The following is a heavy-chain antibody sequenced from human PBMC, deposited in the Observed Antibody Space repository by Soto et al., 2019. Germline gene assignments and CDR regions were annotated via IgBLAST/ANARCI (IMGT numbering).Heavy chain of an antibody. CDR2: ISYDGSNK. Sequence: VQLVESGGGVVQTGRSLRLSCAASGFTFSSYDMDWVRQAPGKGLEWVAVISYDGSNKYYADSVKGRFTISRDNSKNTLYLQMNSLRAEDTAVYYCARERYTYGNYFDYWGQGTLVTVSS. J-gene: IGHJ4*02. D-gene: IGHD5-18*01. CDR1: GFTFSSYD. CDR3: ARERYTYGNYFDY. V-gene: IGHV3-30-3*01.